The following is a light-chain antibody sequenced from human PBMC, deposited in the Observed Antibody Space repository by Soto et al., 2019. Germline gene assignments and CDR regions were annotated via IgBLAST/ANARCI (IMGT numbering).Light chain of an antibody. J-gene: IGLJ2*01. CDR2: RDS. CDR1: NIGSKN. V-gene: IGLV3-9*01. CDR3: QVWDSSLVV. Sequence: SYELTQPLSVSVALGQTARITCGGNNIGSKNVHWYQQKPGQAPVLVIYRDSNRPSGIPERFSGSNSGNTATLTISRAQAGDGADYYCQVWDSSLVVFGGGTKVTVL.